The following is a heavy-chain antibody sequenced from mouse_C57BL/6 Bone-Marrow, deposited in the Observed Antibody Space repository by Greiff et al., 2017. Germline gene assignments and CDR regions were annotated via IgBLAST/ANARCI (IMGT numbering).Heavy chain of an antibody. CDR3: TTRGWSL. CDR2: IDPENGDT. J-gene: IGHJ2*01. V-gene: IGHV14-4*01. CDR1: GFNIKDDY. Sequence: EVQLQQSGAELVRPGASVKLSCTASGFNIKDDYMHWVKQRPEKGLEWIGWIDPENGDTEYASKFQGKATITADTSSNTAYLQLSSLTSEDTAVYYCTTRGWSLGGQGTTLTVSS. D-gene: IGHD2-3*01.